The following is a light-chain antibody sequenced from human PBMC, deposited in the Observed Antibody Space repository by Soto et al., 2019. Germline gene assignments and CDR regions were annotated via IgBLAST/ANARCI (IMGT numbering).Light chain of an antibody. J-gene: IGKJ1*01. CDR2: DAS. V-gene: IGKV1-5*01. CDR3: QQYKDYPT. Sequence: DIQVTPSPSTLSASVGDRVTITCRTSQTIGNWLAWYQQKPGKAPNLLISDASTLQGGVPSRFSGSGSGSDFTLTISGLQRDDSATYYCQQYKDYPTFGQGTKVDIK. CDR1: QTIGNW.